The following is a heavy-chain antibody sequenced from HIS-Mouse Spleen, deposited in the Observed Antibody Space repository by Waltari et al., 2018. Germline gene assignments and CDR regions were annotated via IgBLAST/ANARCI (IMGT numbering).Heavy chain of an antibody. V-gene: IGHV5-51*03. CDR3: ARIRIAARRYDAFDI. Sequence: EVQLVQSGAEVKKPGESLKISCKGSGYSFTSYWIGWVRQMPGKGLEWMGISYPGDPDTTYRPSFQGQVTISADKSISTAYLQWSSLKASDTAMYYCARIRIAARRYDAFDIWGQGTMVTVSS. CDR2: SYPGDPDT. CDR1: GYSFTSYW. J-gene: IGHJ3*02. D-gene: IGHD6-6*01.